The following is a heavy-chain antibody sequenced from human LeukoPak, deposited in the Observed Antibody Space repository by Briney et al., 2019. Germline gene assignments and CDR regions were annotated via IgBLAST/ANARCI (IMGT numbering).Heavy chain of an antibody. Sequence: PGRSLRLSCAASGFTFNIYAMHWVRQAPGKGLEWVAVISYDGSKTYYADSVKGQFTISRDNSKNTLYLQMNSLRAEDTALYYCARTMYITGSSDFDYWGQGTLVTVSS. J-gene: IGHJ4*02. D-gene: IGHD1-26*01. V-gene: IGHV3-30-3*01. CDR1: GFTFNIYA. CDR2: ISYDGSKT. CDR3: ARTMYITGSSDFDY.